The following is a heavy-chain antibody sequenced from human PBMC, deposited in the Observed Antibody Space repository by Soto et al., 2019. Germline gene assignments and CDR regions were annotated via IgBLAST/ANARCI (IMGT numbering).Heavy chain of an antibody. CDR1: GFSLSTSGMR. CDR2: IYQSGVT. CDR3: AGMPYTSGLRFDP. J-gene: IGHJ5*02. Sequence: LVNPTQTLTLTCTFSGFSLSTSGMRVSWIRQPPGKALQWIGFIYQSGVTSYNPSLASRVSISLDRSNNQCSLKLKSVTAADTAVYFCAGMPYTSGLRFDPWGPGTLVTVSS. V-gene: IGHV4-30-2*01. D-gene: IGHD6-19*01.